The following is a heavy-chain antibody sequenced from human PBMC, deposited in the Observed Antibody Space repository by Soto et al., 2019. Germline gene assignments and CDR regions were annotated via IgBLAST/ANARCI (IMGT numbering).Heavy chain of an antibody. D-gene: IGHD6-6*01. J-gene: IGHJ6*02. CDR2: ISNTGAHI. V-gene: IGHV3-21*01. CDR1: GFTFNTYS. CDR3: VRERQFVRDFYYGMDV. Sequence: EVHLVDSGGGLVKPGGSLRLSCAASGFTFNTYSMTWVRQAPGQGLEWVSSISNTGAHIYYADSVRGRFTISRDNAKNSLYLQMNSLTAEDTAVHYCVRERQFVRDFYYGMDVWGRGTTVTVSS.